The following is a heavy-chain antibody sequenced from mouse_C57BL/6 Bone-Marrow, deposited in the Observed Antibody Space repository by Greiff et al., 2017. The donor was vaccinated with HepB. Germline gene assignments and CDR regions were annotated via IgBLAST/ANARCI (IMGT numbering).Heavy chain of an antibody. CDR3: ARCGITPVSPYSFYY. CDR2: IYPGSGST. J-gene: IGHJ2*01. Sequence: QVQLQQPGAELVKPGASVKMSCKASGYTFTSYWITWVKQRPGQGLEWIGDIYPGSGSTNYNEKFKSKATLTVDTSSSTAYMQLSSLTSEDSAVYYCARCGITPVSPYSFYYWGQGTTLTVSS. V-gene: IGHV1-55*01. CDR1: GYTFTSYW. D-gene: IGHD1-1*01.